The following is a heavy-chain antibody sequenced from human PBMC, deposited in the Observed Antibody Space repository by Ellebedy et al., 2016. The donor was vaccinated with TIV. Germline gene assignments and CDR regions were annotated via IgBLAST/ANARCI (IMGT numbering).Heavy chain of an antibody. J-gene: IGHJ3*02. Sequence: MPSETLSLTCTVSGGSIRSYYWSWIRQPPGKGLEWIGYVYYSGDTNYKPSLKSRVSMSVDTSKNQFSLKLSSVTAADTAVYYCAAGYYYGSGSYLKPDAFDIWGQGTMVTVSS. CDR1: GGSIRSYY. V-gene: IGHV4-59*01. D-gene: IGHD3-10*01. CDR2: VYYSGDT. CDR3: AAGYYYGSGSYLKPDAFDI.